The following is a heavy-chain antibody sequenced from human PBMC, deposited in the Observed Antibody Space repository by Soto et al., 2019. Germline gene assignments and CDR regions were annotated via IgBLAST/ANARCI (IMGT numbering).Heavy chain of an antibody. CDR3: AKASGLRFRRSGDYYMDV. J-gene: IGHJ6*03. V-gene: IGHV3-9*01. Sequence: EVQLVESGGGLVQPGRSLRLSCAASGFTFDDYAMHWVRQAPGKGLEWVSGISWNSGSIGYADYVKGRFTISRDNAKNSLYLQMNSLRAEDTALYYCAKASGLRFRRSGDYYMDVWGKGTTVTVSS. CDR1: GFTFDDYA. D-gene: IGHD5-12*01. CDR2: ISWNSGSI.